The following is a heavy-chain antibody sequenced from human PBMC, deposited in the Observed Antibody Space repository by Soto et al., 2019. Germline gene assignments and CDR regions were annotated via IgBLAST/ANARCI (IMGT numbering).Heavy chain of an antibody. CDR3: ARISAVTTLHPDY. CDR1: GFTFSSYW. D-gene: IGHD4-17*01. CDR2: IKQDGSEK. J-gene: IGHJ4*02. Sequence: GGSLRLSCAASGFTFSSYWMSWVRQAPGKGLEWVANIKQDGSEKYYVDSVKGRFTISRDNAKNSLYLQMNSLRAEDTAVYYCARISAVTTLHPDYWGQGTLVTVSS. V-gene: IGHV3-7*01.